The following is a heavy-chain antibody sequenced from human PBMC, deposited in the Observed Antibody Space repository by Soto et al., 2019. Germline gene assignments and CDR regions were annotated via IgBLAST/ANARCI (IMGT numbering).Heavy chain of an antibody. CDR1: GYTFTSYG. Sequence: GASVKVSCKASGYTFTSYGISSARQAPGQGLEWMGWISAYNGNTNYAQKLQGRVTMTTDTSTSTAYMELRSLRSDDTAVYYCAWAIAVAGQYYFDYWGQGTLVTVS. J-gene: IGHJ4*02. CDR2: ISAYNGNT. V-gene: IGHV1-18*01. CDR3: AWAIAVAGQYYFDY. D-gene: IGHD6-19*01.